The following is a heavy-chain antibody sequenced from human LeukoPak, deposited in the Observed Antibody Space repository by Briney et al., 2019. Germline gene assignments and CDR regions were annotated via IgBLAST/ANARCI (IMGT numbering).Heavy chain of an antibody. CDR2: SRNKANSYST. D-gene: IGHD3-22*01. V-gene: IGHV3-72*01. Sequence: GGSLRLSCAASGFIFSDHYMDWVRQAPGKGLEWVGRSRNKANSYSTEYAASVKGRFTISRDDSKNSLYLQMNSLRTEDTAVYYCAGTVDYYDSSGYYYWGQGTLVTVSS. CDR1: GFIFSDHY. J-gene: IGHJ4*02. CDR3: AGTVDYYDSSGYYY.